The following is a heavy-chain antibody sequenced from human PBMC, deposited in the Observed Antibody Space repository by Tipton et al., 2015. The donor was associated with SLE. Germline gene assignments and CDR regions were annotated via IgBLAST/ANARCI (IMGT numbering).Heavy chain of an antibody. CDR3: ARYFYDSSGVCLFGL. Sequence: TLSLTCTVSSGSVSSGAYYWSWIRQHPGKGLEWIGYVFSSGTTYYNPSLQGRLSMSLDTSKNQLSLQLSSVTSADTAVYYCARYFYDSSGVCLFGLWGQGTLVTVSS. CDR2: VFSSGTT. D-gene: IGHD3-22*01. J-gene: IGHJ4*02. CDR1: SGSVSSGAYY. V-gene: IGHV4-31*03.